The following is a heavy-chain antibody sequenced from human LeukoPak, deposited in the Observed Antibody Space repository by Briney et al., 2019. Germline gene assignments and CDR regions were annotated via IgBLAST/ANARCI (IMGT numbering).Heavy chain of an antibody. CDR1: GYTFTSYG. CDR2: ISAYNGNT. CDR3: AMLTYYDYVWGSYMYYFDY. V-gene: IGHV1-18*01. D-gene: IGHD3-16*01. Sequence: ASVKVSCKASGYTFTSYGISWVRQAPGQGLEWMGWISAYNGNTNYAQKLQGRVTMTTDTSTSTAYMELRSLRSDDTAVYYCAMLTYYDYVWGSYMYYFDYWGQGTLVTVSS. J-gene: IGHJ4*02.